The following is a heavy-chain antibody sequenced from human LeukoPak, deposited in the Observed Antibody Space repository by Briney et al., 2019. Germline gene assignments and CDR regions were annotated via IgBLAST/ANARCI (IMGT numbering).Heavy chain of an antibody. V-gene: IGHV4-39*01. J-gene: IGHJ4*02. Sequence: EPSETLSLTCTVSGGSISSSSYYWGWIRQPPGKGLEWIGSIYYSGSTYYNPSLKSRVTISVDTSKNQFSLKLSSVTAADTAVYYCARRAMMGATTLLDYWGQGTLVTVSS. CDR2: IYYSGST. D-gene: IGHD1-26*01. CDR3: ARRAMMGATTLLDY. CDR1: GGSISSSSYY.